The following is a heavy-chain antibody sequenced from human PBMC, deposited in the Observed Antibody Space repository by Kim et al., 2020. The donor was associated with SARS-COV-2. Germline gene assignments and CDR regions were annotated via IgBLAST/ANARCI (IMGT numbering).Heavy chain of an antibody. CDR2: IRTYNGYT. CDR3: TRVTGAAYHYYFVDV. J-gene: IGHJ6*03. Sequence: ASVKVSCKASGYTFTNYGINWVRQAPGQGLEWMGWIRTYNGYTDYAQDFQGRVTLTADTSTSTVYMDLRGLKTDDTAVYYCTRVTGAAYHYYFVDVWGKGTAVSASS. CDR1: GYTFTNYG. D-gene: IGHD6-13*01. V-gene: IGHV1-18*01.